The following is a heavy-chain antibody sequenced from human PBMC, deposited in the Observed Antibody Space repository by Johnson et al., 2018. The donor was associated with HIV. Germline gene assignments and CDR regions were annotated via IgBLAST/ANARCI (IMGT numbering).Heavy chain of an antibody. V-gene: IGHV3-23*04. Sequence: VQLVESGGGLIKPGGSLRVSCAASGFTFSNAWMSWVRQAPGKGLEWVSAISGSGGSTYYADSVKGRFTISRDNSKNTLYLQMNSLRAEDTAVYYCANEPHLDAFDIWGQGTMVTVSS. J-gene: IGHJ3*02. CDR1: GFTFSNAW. CDR2: ISGSGGST. CDR3: ANEPHLDAFDI.